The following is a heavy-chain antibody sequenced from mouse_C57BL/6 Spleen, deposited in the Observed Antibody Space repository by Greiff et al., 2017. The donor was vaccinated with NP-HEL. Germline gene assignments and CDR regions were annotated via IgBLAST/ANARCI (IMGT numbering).Heavy chain of an antibody. CDR2: IYPGDGDT. Sequence: QVQLQQSGPELVKPGASVKISCKASGYAFSSSWMNWVKQRPGKGLEWIGRIYPGDGDTNYNGKFKGKATLTADKSSSTAYMQLSSLTSEDSAVYFCARINSNYVGYFDVWGTGTTVTVSS. CDR1: GYAFSSSW. D-gene: IGHD2-5*01. V-gene: IGHV1-82*01. CDR3: ARINSNYVGYFDV. J-gene: IGHJ1*03.